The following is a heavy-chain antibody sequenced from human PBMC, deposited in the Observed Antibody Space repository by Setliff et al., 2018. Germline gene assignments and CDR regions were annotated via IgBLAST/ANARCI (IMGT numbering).Heavy chain of an antibody. CDR3: ARSIAAAATKF. V-gene: IGHV4-61*09. J-gene: IGHJ4*02. CDR2: IFSKGST. D-gene: IGHD6-25*01. CDR1: GGPINTGNYY. Sequence: PSETLSLTCTVSGGPINTGNYYWSRFRQPAGKGLEWIGQIFSKGSTNTNPSLMSRVTISMDTSKNQFSLRLTSMTAADTGVYYCARSIAAAATKFWGQGTAVTVSS.